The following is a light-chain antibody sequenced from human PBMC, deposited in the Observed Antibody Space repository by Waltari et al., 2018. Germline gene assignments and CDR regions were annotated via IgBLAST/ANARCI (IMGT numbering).Light chain of an antibody. CDR3: QQYQTFRT. Sequence: IQMTQSPSTLSASVGDRVTITCRASQTISTWLAWYQHKPGQAPKLLIYDASTIQSGVPSRFSGSGSGTECSLTISTLQPDDFATYYCQQYQTFRTFGRGTRVEVK. J-gene: IGKJ1*01. CDR1: QTISTW. CDR2: DAS. V-gene: IGKV1-5*01.